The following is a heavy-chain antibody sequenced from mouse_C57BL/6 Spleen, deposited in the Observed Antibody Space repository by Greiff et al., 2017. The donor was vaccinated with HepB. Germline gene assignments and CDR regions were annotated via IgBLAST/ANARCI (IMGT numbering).Heavy chain of an antibody. D-gene: IGHD2-3*01. CDR3: AIGGGYYDYYAMDY. Sequence: QVQLQQPGAELVKPGASVKVSCKAPGSTFTSYWMHWVKQRPGQGLEWIGRIHPSDSDTNYNQKFKGKATLTVDKSSSTAYMKLSSLTSEDSAVYYCAIGGGYYDYYAMDYWGQGTSVTVSS. V-gene: IGHV1-74*01. CDR2: IHPSDSDT. J-gene: IGHJ4*01. CDR1: GSTFTSYW.